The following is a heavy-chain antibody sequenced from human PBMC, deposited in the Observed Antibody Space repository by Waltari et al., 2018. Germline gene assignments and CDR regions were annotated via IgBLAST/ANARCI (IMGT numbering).Heavy chain of an antibody. CDR2: IIPIVGTA. D-gene: IGHD2-15*01. J-gene: IGHJ4*02. CDR1: GGTFSSYA. CDR3: ARSPLYCSGGSCPFGY. Sequence: QVQLVQSGAEVKKPGSSVKVSCKASGGTFSSYAISWVRQAPGQGLEWMGGIIPIVGTANYAQKFQGRVTITADESTSTAYMELSSLRSEDTAVYYCARSPLYCSGGSCPFGYWGQGTLVTVSS. V-gene: IGHV1-69*13.